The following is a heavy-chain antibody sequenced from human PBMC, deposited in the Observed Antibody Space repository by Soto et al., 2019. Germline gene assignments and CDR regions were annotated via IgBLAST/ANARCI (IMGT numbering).Heavy chain of an antibody. D-gene: IGHD3-22*01. CDR2: IIPIFGTA. CDR1: GGTFSSYA. CDR3: ARGRYYDSSGYYYAFDY. Sequence: QVQLVQSGAEVKKPGSSVKVSCKASGGTFSSYAISWVRQAPGQGLEWMGGIIPIFGTANYAQKFQGRVTITADESTSTAYMELSSLRSEDTDVYYCARGRYYDSSGYYYAFDYWGQGTLVTVSS. V-gene: IGHV1-69*01. J-gene: IGHJ4*02.